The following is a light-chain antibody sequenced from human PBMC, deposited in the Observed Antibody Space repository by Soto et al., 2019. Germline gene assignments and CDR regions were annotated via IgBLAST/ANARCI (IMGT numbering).Light chain of an antibody. CDR2: GAS. CDR1: QRVSSN. J-gene: IGKJ1*01. V-gene: IGKV3-15*01. CDR3: QQYNNWPRGT. Sequence: EIVMTQSPATLSVSPGERATLSCRASQRVSSNLAWYQQKPGQAPSLLIYGASTRATGIPARFSGSGSGTEFTRTISSLQSEDCAVYCCQQYNNWPRGTFGQGTKVEIK.